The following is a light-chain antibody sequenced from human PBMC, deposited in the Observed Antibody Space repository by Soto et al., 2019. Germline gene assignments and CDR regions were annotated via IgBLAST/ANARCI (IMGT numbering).Light chain of an antibody. Sequence: DIQMTQSPSSLSASVGDRVTITCRASQSISTYLNWYQQKPGRAPKLLISAPSSLQSGVPSSFSGSGSGTDFTLTISSLQPEDFAAYYCQHSYSLPLTFGGGTKVEI. CDR3: QHSYSLPLT. V-gene: IGKV1-39*01. CDR2: APS. J-gene: IGKJ4*01. CDR1: QSISTY.